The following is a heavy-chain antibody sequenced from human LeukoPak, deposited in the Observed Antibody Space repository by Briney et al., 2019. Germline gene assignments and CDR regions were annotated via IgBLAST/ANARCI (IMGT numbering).Heavy chain of an antibody. D-gene: IGHD6-13*01. CDR1: GFTFGDYA. J-gene: IGHJ5*02. CDR2: IRSKAYGGTT. CDR3: TRRVGYSTADGFDP. Sequence: PGGSLRLSCKTSGFTFGDYAMSWVRQAPGKGLEWVGFIRSKAYGGTTEYAASVKGTFTISRDDSKSIAYLQTNSLKTEYTAVYYSTRRVGYSTADGFDPWGPGTLVTVSS. V-gene: IGHV3-49*04.